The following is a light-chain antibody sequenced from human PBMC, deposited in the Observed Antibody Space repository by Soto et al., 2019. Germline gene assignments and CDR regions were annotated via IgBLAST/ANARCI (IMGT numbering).Light chain of an antibody. CDR1: SPDVGGYNY. J-gene: IGLJ2*01. CDR3: SSYTSSSTHVV. Sequence: QSALTQPASVSGSPGQSVTISCTGTSPDVGGYNYVSWYQHHPGKAPKLMIYEVSNRPSGVSNRFSGSKSGNTASLAISGLQAEDEADYYCSSYTSSSTHVVFGGGTKVTVL. V-gene: IGLV2-14*01. CDR2: EVS.